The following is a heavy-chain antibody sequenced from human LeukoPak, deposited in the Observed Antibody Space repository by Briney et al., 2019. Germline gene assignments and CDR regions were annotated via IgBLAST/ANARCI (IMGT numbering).Heavy chain of an antibody. CDR1: GFTFSDYY. CDR2: IGSSGSPI. D-gene: IGHD3-10*02. J-gene: IGHJ4*02. Sequence: PGGSLRLSCAASGFTFSDYYMSWIRQSPGKGLEWLSYIGSSGSPIYYADSVKGRFTISRDNAKNSLYLQMNSLRAEDTAVYYCARGGFLVMVGIDYWGQGTVVTVSS. V-gene: IGHV3-11*04. CDR3: ARGGFLVMVGIDY.